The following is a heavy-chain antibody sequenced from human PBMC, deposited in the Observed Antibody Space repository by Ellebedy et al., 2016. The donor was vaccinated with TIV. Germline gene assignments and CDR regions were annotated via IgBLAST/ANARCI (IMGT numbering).Heavy chain of an antibody. Sequence: SETLSLXXTVSGDSVRSYYWSWIRQPAGKGLEWIGRMYGSGDTKYNPSLKSRVTMSVGTSKNQFSLNLNSMTAADTAVYYCARDGPGYIWFDPWGQGTLVTVSS. V-gene: IGHV4-4*07. J-gene: IGHJ5*02. D-gene: IGHD2-15*01. CDR1: GDSVRSYY. CDR3: ARDGPGYIWFDP. CDR2: MYGSGDT.